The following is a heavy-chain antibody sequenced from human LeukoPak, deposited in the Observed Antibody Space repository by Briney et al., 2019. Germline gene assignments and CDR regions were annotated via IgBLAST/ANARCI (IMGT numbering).Heavy chain of an antibody. CDR2: INLNGGIR. Sequence: GASVTVSCKASGYTFSSYYIQWVRHAPGQGLEWMGMINLNGGIRTYAQKVEGTITMTRDTSTSTVYMELNSLRSEDTAMYYCARVGRVGRYFDWLMIWGQGTQVTVSS. CDR1: GYTFSSYY. D-gene: IGHD3-9*01. V-gene: IGHV1-46*01. CDR3: ARVGRVGRYFDWLMI. J-gene: IGHJ4*02.